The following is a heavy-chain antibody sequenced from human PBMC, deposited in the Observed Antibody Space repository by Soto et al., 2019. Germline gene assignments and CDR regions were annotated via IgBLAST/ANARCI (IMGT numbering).Heavy chain of an antibody. CDR1: GFTFSSYG. CDR2: ISYDGSNK. Sequence: LRLSCAASGFTFSSYGMHWVRQAPGKGLEWVAVISYDGSNKYYADSVKGRFTISRDNSKNTLYLQMNSLRAEDTAVYYCAKGSLDAIAVAGSCDYWGQGTLVTVSS. V-gene: IGHV3-30*18. D-gene: IGHD6-19*01. CDR3: AKGSLDAIAVAGSCDY. J-gene: IGHJ4*02.